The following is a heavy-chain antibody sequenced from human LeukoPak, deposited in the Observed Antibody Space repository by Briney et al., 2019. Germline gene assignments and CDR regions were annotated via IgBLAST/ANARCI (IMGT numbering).Heavy chain of an antibody. CDR1: GYTFTGYY. CDR2: INPNSGGT. CDR3: ARALVGATRGQFDY. J-gene: IGHJ4*02. V-gene: IGHV1-2*02. Sequence: GASVKVSCKASGYTFTGYYMHWVRQAPGQGLEWMGWINPNSGGTNYAQKFQGRVTMTRDTSISTAYMELSRLRSDDTAVYYCARALVGATRGQFDYWGQGTLVTVSS. D-gene: IGHD1-26*01.